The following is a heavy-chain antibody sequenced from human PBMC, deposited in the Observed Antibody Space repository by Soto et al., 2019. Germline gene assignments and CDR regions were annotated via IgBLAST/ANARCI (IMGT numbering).Heavy chain of an antibody. D-gene: IGHD5-12*01. CDR1: GDSVSSNSAG. CDR3: ARGEQYSGRIFDY. J-gene: IGHJ4*01. V-gene: IGHV6-1*01. Sequence: QVQLQQSGPGLVKPSQTLSLTCAITGDSVSSNSAGWSWVRQSPSRGLEWLGRTYYRSKWYYEYAVSVRGHITINPDTSKNQYSMQLNSVTPEDTAVYFCARGEQYSGRIFDYWGQGTLVTVSS. CDR2: TYYRSKWYY.